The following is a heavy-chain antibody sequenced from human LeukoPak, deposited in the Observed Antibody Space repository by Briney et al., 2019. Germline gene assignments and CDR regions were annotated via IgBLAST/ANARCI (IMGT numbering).Heavy chain of an antibody. CDR1: GFTFDDYA. CDR2: ISGDGGST. CDR3: AKDRSSSLIAVVIKH. J-gene: IGHJ4*02. Sequence: GGSLRLSCAASGFTFDDYAMHWVRQAPGKGLEWVSLISGDGGSTYYADSVKGRFTISKDFSKNTLFLQMNNLRAEDTAVYYCAKDRSSSLIAVVIKHWGQGTLVTVSS. V-gene: IGHV3-43*02. D-gene: IGHD3-22*01.